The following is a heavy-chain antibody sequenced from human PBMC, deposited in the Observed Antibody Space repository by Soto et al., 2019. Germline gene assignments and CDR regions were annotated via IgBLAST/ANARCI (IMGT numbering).Heavy chain of an antibody. CDR1: GFTFSDYA. V-gene: IGHV3-30*18. J-gene: IGHJ4*02. Sequence: VQLVESGGGVVQPGRSLRLSCAASGFTFSDYAMHWVRQAPGKGLEWVAVVSHDGRNTHYADSVKGRFTISRDSSKNTVSLAMTRLRAEDTAVYYCAKGGRQWLATSARNSWGQGALVTVSS. D-gene: IGHD6-19*01. CDR2: VSHDGRNT. CDR3: AKGGRQWLATSARNS.